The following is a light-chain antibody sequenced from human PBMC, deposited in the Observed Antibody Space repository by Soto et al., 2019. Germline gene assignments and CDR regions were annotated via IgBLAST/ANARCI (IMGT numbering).Light chain of an antibody. J-gene: IGKJ4*01. CDR3: QQLSTYPST. CDR2: AAS. V-gene: IGKV1-9*01. CDR1: QGIGSY. Sequence: DIQMTQSPCSLSASVGDRVTITCRASQGIGSYLAWYQQKPGEAPKLLIFAASTLQRGVPSRFSGSGSGTDFTLTISSLQAEDFATYYCQQLSTYPSTFGGGTKVDIK.